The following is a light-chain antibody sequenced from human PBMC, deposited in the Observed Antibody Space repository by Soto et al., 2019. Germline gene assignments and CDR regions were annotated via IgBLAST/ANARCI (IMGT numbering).Light chain of an antibody. CDR1: QGISSY. Sequence: EIQLTQSPSFLSASVGDRVTITCRASQGISSYLAWYQQKPGKAPELLIYGASTLQSGVQSRFSGSESGTEFTLTISSLQPEDFATYYCKQVISDPITFGQGTRLEIK. V-gene: IGKV1-9*01. J-gene: IGKJ5*01. CDR2: GAS. CDR3: KQVISDPIT.